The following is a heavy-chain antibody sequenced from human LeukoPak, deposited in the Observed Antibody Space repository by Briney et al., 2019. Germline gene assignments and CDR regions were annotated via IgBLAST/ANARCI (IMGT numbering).Heavy chain of an antibody. V-gene: IGHV4-59*01. J-gene: IGHJ3*02. CDR3: ARDRRNNAFDI. Sequence: SETLSLTCTVSGGSISSYYWSWIRQPPGKGLVWIGYIYYSGSTNYNPSLKSRVTISVDTSKNQFSLKLSSVTAADTAVYYCARDRRNNAFDIWGQGTMVTVSS. CDR2: IYYSGST. CDR1: GGSISSYY.